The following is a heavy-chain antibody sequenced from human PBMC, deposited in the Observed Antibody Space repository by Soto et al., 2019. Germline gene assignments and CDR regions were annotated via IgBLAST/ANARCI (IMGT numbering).Heavy chain of an antibody. CDR2: IYYSGST. V-gene: IGHV4-39*07. Sequence: SETLSLTCTVSGGSISSSSYYWGWIRQPPGKGLEWIGSIYYSGSTYYNPSLKSRVTISVDTSKNQFSLKLSSVTAADTAVYYCARGLASFYDSSGSPYYFDYWGQGTLVTVSS. CDR3: ARGLASFYDSSGSPYYFDY. D-gene: IGHD3-22*01. J-gene: IGHJ4*02. CDR1: GGSISSSSYY.